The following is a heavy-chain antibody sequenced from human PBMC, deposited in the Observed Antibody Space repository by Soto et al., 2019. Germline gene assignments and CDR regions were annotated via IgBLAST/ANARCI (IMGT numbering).Heavy chain of an antibody. CDR2: MYSGVGT. CDR1: GFTVSNYY. Sequence: EVQLVESGGGLVQPGGSLRLSCVASGFTVSNYYMTWVRQAPGKGLEWVSNMYSGVGTYYTDSVKGRFTISRDSSTNTLYLQMDNGRAEDTAVYYCARDPGVNWAWGKGTTVTVSS. V-gene: IGHV3-66*01. J-gene: IGHJ6*04. D-gene: IGHD2-8*01. CDR3: ARDPGVNWA.